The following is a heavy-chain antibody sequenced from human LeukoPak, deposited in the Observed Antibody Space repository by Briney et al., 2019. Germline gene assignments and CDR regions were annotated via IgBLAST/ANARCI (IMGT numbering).Heavy chain of an antibody. V-gene: IGHV4-59*08. D-gene: IGHD1-7*01. CDR1: GGSISSYY. J-gene: IGHJ4*02. CDR2: IYYSGST. CDR3: ARLGSITGTGGVDY. Sequence: SETLSLTCTVSGGSISSYYWSWIRQPPGKGLEWIGYIYYSGSTNYNPSLKSRVTISVDTSKNQFSLKLSSVTAADTAVYYCARLGSITGTGGVDYWGQGTLVTVPS.